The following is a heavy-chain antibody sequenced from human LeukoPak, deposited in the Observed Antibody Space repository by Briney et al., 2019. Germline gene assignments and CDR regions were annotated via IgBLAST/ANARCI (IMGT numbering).Heavy chain of an antibody. V-gene: IGHV1-46*01. CDR2: INPSGGST. J-gene: IGHJ4*02. CDR3: ARLTIGDYGDRESGFDY. D-gene: IGHD4-17*01. Sequence: ASVKVSCKASGYTFTSYYIHWVRQAPGQGLEWMGLINPSGGSTNYAQKFQGRVTMTRDTSTSTVYMDLSSLRSEDTAVYYCARLTIGDYGDRESGFDYWGQGTLVTVSS. CDR1: GYTFTSYY.